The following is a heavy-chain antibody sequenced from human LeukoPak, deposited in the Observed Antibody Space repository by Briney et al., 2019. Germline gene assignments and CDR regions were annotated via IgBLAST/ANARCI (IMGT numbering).Heavy chain of an antibody. Sequence: SETLSLTCTVSGGSISSGDYYWSWIRQPPGKGLEWIGYIYYSGSTYYNPSLKIRVTISVDTSKNQFSLKLSSVTAADTAVYYCASNYGDYGLAGIELDYWGQGTLVTVSS. CDR3: ASNYGDYGLAGIELDY. V-gene: IGHV4-30-4*08. CDR1: GGSISSGDYY. CDR2: IYYSGST. J-gene: IGHJ4*02. D-gene: IGHD4-17*01.